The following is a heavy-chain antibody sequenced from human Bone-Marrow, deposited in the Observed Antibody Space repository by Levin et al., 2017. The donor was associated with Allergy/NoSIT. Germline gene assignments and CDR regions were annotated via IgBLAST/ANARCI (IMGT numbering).Heavy chain of an antibody. CDR3: ARPWSQALDY. CDR2: ISYDGSEK. V-gene: IGHV3-30*04. D-gene: IGHD6-6*01. CDR1: GFTFSDFA. J-gene: IGHJ4*02. Sequence: QTGGSLRLSCAASGFTFSDFAMHWVRQAPGKGLEWVAIISYDGSEKYYADSVKGRFTISRDDSKNTVHLQMSSLRPDDTAVYYCARPWSQALDYWGQGTLVTVSS.